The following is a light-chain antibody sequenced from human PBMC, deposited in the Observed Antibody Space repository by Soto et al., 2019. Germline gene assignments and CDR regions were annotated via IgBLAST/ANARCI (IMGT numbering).Light chain of an antibody. CDR2: DAS. CDR1: QSVTSSN. V-gene: IGKV3-20*01. Sequence: EIVLTQSPGTLSLSPGERATLSCRASQSVTSSNLAWYQQKPGQAPRLLIYDASSRATGIPDRFSGSGSGTDFTLSISRLEPEDFAVYYCQQYGASPLTFGGGARLEVK. J-gene: IGKJ4*01. CDR3: QQYGASPLT.